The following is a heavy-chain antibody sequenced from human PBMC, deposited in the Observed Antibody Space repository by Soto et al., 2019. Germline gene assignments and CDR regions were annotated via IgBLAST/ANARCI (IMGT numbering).Heavy chain of an antibody. CDR3: AGSLDV. CDR2: ISSSGNI. J-gene: IGHJ6*02. V-gene: IGHV4-4*07. Sequence: QVQLQGSGPGLVKPSETLSLTCTVSGGSINRYYWNWIRQAAGKELEWIGRISSSGNIDYNPSLKSRVTMSVDTSKNQFSLKLTSVTATDTAVYYCAGSLDVWGQGTTVTVSS. CDR1: GGSINRYY.